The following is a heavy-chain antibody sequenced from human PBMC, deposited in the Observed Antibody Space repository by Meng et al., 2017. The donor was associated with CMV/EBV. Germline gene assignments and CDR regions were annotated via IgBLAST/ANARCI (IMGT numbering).Heavy chain of an antibody. CDR2: IYYRGST. V-gene: IGHV4-59*01. CDR3: ARDVTIFGTRRGMDV. CDR1: GGSISSYY. J-gene: IGHJ6*02. Sequence: SETLSLTCTVSGGSISSYYWSWIRQPPGKGLEWIGYIYYRGSTNYNPSLKSRVTISVDTSKNQFSLKLSSVTAADTAVYYCARDVTIFGTRRGMDVWGQGTTVTVSS. D-gene: IGHD3-3*01.